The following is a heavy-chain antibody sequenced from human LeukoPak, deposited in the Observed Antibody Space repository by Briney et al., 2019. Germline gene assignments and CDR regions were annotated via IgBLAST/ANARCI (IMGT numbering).Heavy chain of an antibody. CDR1: GFTFSSYA. V-gene: IGHV3-23*01. D-gene: IGHD5-18*01. J-gene: IGHJ6*02. CDR3: AMGGYSYGYYYYGMDV. Sequence: GGSLRLTCAASGFTFSSYAMSWVRQAPGKGLEWVSAISGSGGSTYYADSVKGRCNISRDNSKNTLYLEMSSLRAEDTAVYYCAMGGYSYGYYYYGMDVWGQGTTVTVSS. CDR2: ISGSGGST.